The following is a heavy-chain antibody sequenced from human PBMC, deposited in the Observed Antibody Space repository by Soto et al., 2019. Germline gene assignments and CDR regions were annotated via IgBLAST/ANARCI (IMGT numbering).Heavy chain of an antibody. CDR3: AKEIEVAGDLDY. CDR1: GFTFSNYC. CDR2: VSSDGYTK. V-gene: IGHV3-30*18. Sequence: QVRLVESGGGVVQPGRSLRLSCIASGFTFSNYCIHWVRQAPGKGLEWVAVVSSDGYTKYYADSVKGRFTISRDNSKNTLYLQMDSLRPEDTAVYYCAKEIEVAGDLDYWGLGTLVTVSS. J-gene: IGHJ4*01. D-gene: IGHD6-19*01.